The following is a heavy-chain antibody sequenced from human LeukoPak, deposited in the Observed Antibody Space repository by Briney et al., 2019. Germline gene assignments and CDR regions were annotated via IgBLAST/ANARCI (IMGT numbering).Heavy chain of an antibody. J-gene: IGHJ6*03. Sequence: SETLSLTCTVSGGSISSGSYYWSWIRQPAGKGLEWIGRIYTSGSTNYNPSLKSRVTISVDTSKNQFSLKLSSVTAADTAVYYCARVEDYSSSWYTFYYYYMDVWGKGTTVTVSS. V-gene: IGHV4-61*02. D-gene: IGHD6-13*01. CDR1: GGSISSGSYY. CDR2: IYTSGST. CDR3: ARVEDYSSSWYTFYYYYMDV.